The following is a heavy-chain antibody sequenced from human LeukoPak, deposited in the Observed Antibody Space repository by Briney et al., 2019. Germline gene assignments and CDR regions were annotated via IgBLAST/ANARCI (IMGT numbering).Heavy chain of an antibody. Sequence: GGSLRLSCAASGFTFTSYAMNWVRQAPGKGLEWVSSISGGGGTTYNADSVKGRFTISRDNSKNTLYLQMNNLRAEDTAVYYCAKGDLGFGRFYFDYWGHGNLVTVSP. J-gene: IGHJ4*01. V-gene: IGHV3-23*01. CDR2: ISGGGGTT. CDR3: AKGDLGFGRFYFDY. CDR1: GFTFTSYA. D-gene: IGHD3-16*01.